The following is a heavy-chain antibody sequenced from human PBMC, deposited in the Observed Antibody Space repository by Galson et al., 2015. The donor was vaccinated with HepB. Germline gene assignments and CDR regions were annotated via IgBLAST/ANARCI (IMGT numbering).Heavy chain of an antibody. J-gene: IGHJ4*02. CDR2: IDPSDSYT. D-gene: IGHD3-22*01. Sequence: QSGAEVKKPGESLRISCKGSGYSFTSYRISWVRQMPGKGLEWMGRIDPSDSYTNYSPSFQGHVTISADKSISTAYLQWSSLKASDTAMHYCARRGDSSGYYSSWGYWGQGTLVTVSS. V-gene: IGHV5-10-1*01. CDR1: GYSFTSYR. CDR3: ARRGDSSGYYSSWGY.